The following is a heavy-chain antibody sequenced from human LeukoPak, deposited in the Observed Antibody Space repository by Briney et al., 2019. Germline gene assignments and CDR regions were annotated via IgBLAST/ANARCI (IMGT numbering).Heavy chain of an antibody. V-gene: IGHV4-39*01. Sequence: SETLSLTCTVSGGSISSSSYYWTWIRQPPGKGLEWIGSVYYSGSTYYNPSLKSRVTISVDTSKSQFSLKLSSVTAADTAVFYCARLHYYDSSGYYPNAFDIWDQGTMVTVSS. CDR2: VYYSGST. D-gene: IGHD3-22*01. CDR1: GGSISSSSYY. J-gene: IGHJ3*02. CDR3: ARLHYYDSSGYYPNAFDI.